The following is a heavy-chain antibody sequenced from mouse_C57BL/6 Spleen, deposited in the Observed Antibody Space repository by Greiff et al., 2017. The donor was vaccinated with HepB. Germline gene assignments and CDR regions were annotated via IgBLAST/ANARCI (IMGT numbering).Heavy chain of an antibody. CDR1: GFTFSSYG. Sequence: EVQRVESGGDLVKPGGSLKLSCAASGFTFSSYGMSWVRQTPDKRLEWVATISSGGSYTYYPDSVKGRFTISRDNAKNTLYLQMSSLKSEDTAMYYCARQDDYDVRYYAMDYWGQGTSVTVSS. CDR2: ISSGGSYT. CDR3: ARQDDYDVRYYAMDY. D-gene: IGHD2-4*01. J-gene: IGHJ4*01. V-gene: IGHV5-6*01.